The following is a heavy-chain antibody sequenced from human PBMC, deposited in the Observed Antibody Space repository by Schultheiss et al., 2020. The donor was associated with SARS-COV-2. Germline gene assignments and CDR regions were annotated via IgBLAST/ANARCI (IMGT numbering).Heavy chain of an antibody. Sequence: GGSLRLSCAASGFTFSSYDMHWVRQATGKGLEWVSAIGTAGDTYYQGSVKGRFTISRDNSKTTLYLQMNSLRTEDTAFYYCTKASHYCGGGTCYLTAYDYWAQGTLVTVSS. CDR3: TKASHYCGGGTCYLTAYDY. J-gene: IGHJ4*02. D-gene: IGHD2-15*01. V-gene: IGHV3-13*04. CDR1: GFTFSSYD. CDR2: IGTAGDT.